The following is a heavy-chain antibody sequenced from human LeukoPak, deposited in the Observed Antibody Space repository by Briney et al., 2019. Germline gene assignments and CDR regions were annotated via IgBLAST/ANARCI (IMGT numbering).Heavy chain of an antibody. J-gene: IGHJ5*02. CDR1: GGSISSYY. Sequence: SETLSLTCTASGGSISSYYWSWIRXPPGKGLEWIGYIYYSGSTNYNPSLKSRLTISVDTSKNQVSLKLSSVTAADTAVYYCARVHSGYESGANWFDPWGQGTLVTVSS. D-gene: IGHD5-12*01. CDR3: ARVHSGYESGANWFDP. CDR2: IYYSGST. V-gene: IGHV4-59*01.